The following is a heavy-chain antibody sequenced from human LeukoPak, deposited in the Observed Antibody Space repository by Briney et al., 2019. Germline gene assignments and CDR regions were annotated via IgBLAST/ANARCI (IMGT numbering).Heavy chain of an antibody. V-gene: IGHV3-7*03. CDR1: GFTFSSYW. Sequence: GGSLRLSCAASGFTFSSYWMNWARQAPGKGLEWVASMNHNGNVNYYVDSVKGRFAISRDNAKNSLYLQMSNLRAEDTAVYFCARGGGLDVWGQGATVTVSS. D-gene: IGHD3-16*01. J-gene: IGHJ6*02. CDR3: ARGGGLDV. CDR2: MNHNGNVN.